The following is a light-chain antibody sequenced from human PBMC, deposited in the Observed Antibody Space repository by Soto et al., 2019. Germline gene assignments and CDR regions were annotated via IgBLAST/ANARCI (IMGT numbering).Light chain of an antibody. J-gene: IGLJ1*01. CDR1: SSDIGGYNY. CDR3: SSYTRSSTRV. CDR2: DVI. Sequence: QSAVPQPASVSGSPGQSIPISCTGTSSDIGGYNYVSWYQHHPGNAPKLLIYDVITRPSGVSNRFSGSKSGNTASLTISGLQAEDEADYYCSSYTRSSTRVFGTGT. V-gene: IGLV2-14*03.